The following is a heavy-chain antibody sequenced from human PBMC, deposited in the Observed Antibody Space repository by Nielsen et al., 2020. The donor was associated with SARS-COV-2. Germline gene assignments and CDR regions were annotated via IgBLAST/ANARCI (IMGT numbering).Heavy chain of an antibody. CDR3: TAHDIVVVHYYYYMDV. D-gene: IGHD2-2*01. CDR2: IRSKAYGGTT. CDR1: GFTFGDYA. J-gene: IGHJ6*03. V-gene: IGHV3-49*03. Sequence: GESLKISCTASGFTFGDYAMSWFRQAPGKGLEWVGFIRSKAYGGTTEYAASVKGRFTISRDDSKSIAYLQMNSLKTEDTAVYYCTAHDIVVVHYYYYMDVWGKGTTVTVSS.